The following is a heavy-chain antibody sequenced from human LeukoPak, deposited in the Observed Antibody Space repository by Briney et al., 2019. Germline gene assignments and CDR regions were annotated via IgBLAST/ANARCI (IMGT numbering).Heavy chain of an antibody. V-gene: IGHV3-33*01. J-gene: IGHJ4*02. CDR1: GFXFSIYG. CDR3: ARLVAVPGAFDY. Sequence: GGSLRLSCAASGFXFSIYGIHWVRQAPGKGLEWVAVIWYDGSNEYYGDSVKGRFTISRDNSKNTLYLQMNSLRAEDTAVYYCARLVAVPGAFDYWGQGTLVTVSS. D-gene: IGHD6-19*01. CDR2: IWYDGSNE.